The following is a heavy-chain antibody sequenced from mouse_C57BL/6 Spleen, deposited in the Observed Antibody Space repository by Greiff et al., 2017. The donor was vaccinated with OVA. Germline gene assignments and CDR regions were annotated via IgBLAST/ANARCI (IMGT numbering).Heavy chain of an antibody. CDR1: GYTFTSYD. V-gene: IGHV1-85*01. J-gene: IGHJ1*03. D-gene: IGHD4-1*01. CDR3: ARSWDVKGYCDV. CDR2: IYPRGGST. Sequence: VQLQQSGPELVKPGASVKLSCKASGYTFTSYDINWVKQRPGQGLEWIGWIYPRGGSTKYNEKFKGKATLTVDTSSSTAYMELHSLTSEDSAVYFCARSWDVKGYCDVWGTGTTVTVSS.